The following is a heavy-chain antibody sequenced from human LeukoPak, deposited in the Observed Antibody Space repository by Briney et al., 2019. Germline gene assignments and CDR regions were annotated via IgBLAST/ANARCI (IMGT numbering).Heavy chain of an antibody. V-gene: IGHV3-64*01. D-gene: IGHD6-19*01. Sequence: GGSLRLSCAASGFTFSSYAMHWVRQAPGKGLEYVSAISSNGGSTYYANSVKGRFTISRDNSKNTLYLQMGSLRAEDMAVYCCARVSSGWFFDYWGQGTLVTVSS. J-gene: IGHJ4*02. CDR3: ARVSSGWFFDY. CDR1: GFTFSSYA. CDR2: ISSNGGST.